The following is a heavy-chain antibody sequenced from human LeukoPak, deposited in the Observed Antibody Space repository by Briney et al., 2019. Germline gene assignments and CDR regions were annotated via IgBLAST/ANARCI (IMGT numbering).Heavy chain of an antibody. CDR3: ARGGSRIAVAGTAYY. CDR1: GFTFSSYE. CDR2: ISSSGSTI. V-gene: IGHV3-48*03. D-gene: IGHD6-19*01. Sequence: GGSLRLSCAASGFTFSSYEMNWVRQAPGKGLEWVSYISSSGSTIYYADSVKGRFTISRDNAKNSLYLQMNSLRAEDTAVYYCARGGSRIAVAGTAYYWGQGTPVTVSS. J-gene: IGHJ4*02.